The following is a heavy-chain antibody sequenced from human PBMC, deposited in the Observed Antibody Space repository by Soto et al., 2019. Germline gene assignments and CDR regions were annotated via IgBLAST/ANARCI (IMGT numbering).Heavy chain of an antibody. Sequence: SETQSLTCCVAGGSIVNLGGFWAWIKQPPGQALEYIGYIYKSATTYYNPSFESRVAISVDTSKSQFSLNVTSVTAADTAVYFCARGRYCLTGRCFPNWFDSWGQGALVTVSS. CDR1: GGSIVNLGGF. CDR2: IYKSATT. D-gene: IGHD7-27*01. CDR3: ARGRYCLTGRCFPNWFDS. J-gene: IGHJ5*01. V-gene: IGHV4-30-4*01.